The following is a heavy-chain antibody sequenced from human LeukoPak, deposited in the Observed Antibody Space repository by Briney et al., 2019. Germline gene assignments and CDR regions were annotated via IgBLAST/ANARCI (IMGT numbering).Heavy chain of an antibody. D-gene: IGHD3-22*01. CDR3: ARDQADYYDSSGYYYPTYFDY. V-gene: IGHV3-7*01. Sequence: GGSLRLSCAASGFTFSSYWMSWVRQAPGKGLEWVANIKQDGSEKYYVDSVKGRLTISRDNAKNSLYLQMNSLRAEDTAVYYCARDQADYYDSSGYYYPTYFDYWGQGTLVTVSS. J-gene: IGHJ4*02. CDR2: IKQDGSEK. CDR1: GFTFSSYW.